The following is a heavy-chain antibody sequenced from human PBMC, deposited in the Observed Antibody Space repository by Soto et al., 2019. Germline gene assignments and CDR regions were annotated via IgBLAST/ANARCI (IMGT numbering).Heavy chain of an antibody. D-gene: IGHD6-6*01. J-gene: IGHJ4*02. Sequence: GGSLRLSCAASGFTFSSYSMNWVRQAPGKGLEWVSSISSSSSYIYYADSVKGRFTISRDNAKNSLYLQMNSLRAEDTAVYYCASGGSSSSFPHYWGQGTLVTVSS. CDR3: ASGGSSSSFPHY. V-gene: IGHV3-21*01. CDR2: ISSSSSYI. CDR1: GFTFSSYS.